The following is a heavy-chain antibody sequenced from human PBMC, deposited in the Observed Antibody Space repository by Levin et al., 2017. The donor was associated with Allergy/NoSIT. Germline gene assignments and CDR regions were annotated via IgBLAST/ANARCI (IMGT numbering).Heavy chain of an antibody. CDR2: IWYDGSNK. CDR1: GFTFSSYG. J-gene: IGHJ4*02. V-gene: IGHV3-33*01. Sequence: GGSLRLSCAASGFTFSSYGMHWVRQAPGKGLEWVAVIWYDGSNKYYADSVKGRFTISRDNSKNTLYLQMNSLRAEDTAVYYCARGQQQLVPAYFDYWGQGTLVTVSS. D-gene: IGHD6-13*01. CDR3: ARGQQQLVPAYFDY.